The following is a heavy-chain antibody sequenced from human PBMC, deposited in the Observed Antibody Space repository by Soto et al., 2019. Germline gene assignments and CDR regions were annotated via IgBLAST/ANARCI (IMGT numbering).Heavy chain of an antibody. J-gene: IGHJ6*02. Sequence: ASGKVSCKASGYTFTSYAMHWVRQAPGQRLETMGWISAYNGNTNYAQKLQGRVTMTTDTSTSTAYMELRSLRSDDTAVYYCASDKAYQPLLDDYYYYGMDVWGQGTTVTVS. CDR3: ASDKAYQPLLDDYYYYGMDV. V-gene: IGHV1-18*01. CDR1: GYTFTSYA. D-gene: IGHD2-2*01. CDR2: ISAYNGNT.